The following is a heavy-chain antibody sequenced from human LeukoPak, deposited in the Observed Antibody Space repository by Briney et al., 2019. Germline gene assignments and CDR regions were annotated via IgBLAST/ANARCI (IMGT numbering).Heavy chain of an antibody. CDR3: AREAYYYGSGLIDI. Sequence: SETLSLTCTVSGGSISSYYWSWIRQPAGKGLEWIGRIYTSGSTNYNPSLKSRVTMSVDTSKIQFSLKLSSVTAADTAVYYCAREAYYYGSGLIDIWGQGTMVTVSS. CDR2: IYTSGST. V-gene: IGHV4-4*07. CDR1: GGSISSYY. D-gene: IGHD3-10*01. J-gene: IGHJ3*02.